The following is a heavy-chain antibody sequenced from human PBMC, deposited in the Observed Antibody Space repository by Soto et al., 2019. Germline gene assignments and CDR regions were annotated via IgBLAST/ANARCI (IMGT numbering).Heavy chain of an antibody. CDR2: IDNYGTGT. D-gene: IGHD4-17*01. J-gene: IGHJ4*02. Sequence: EVLLVESGGGLVQPGGSLRLSCATSGFAFTTFWMHWVRQTPGKGLVWVSRIDNYGTGTVYADSVKGRFTISRDNAKNTLFLQMDSLRAEDTGVYYCTTSPGVYDHYWGQGTLVTVSS. CDR1: GFAFTTFW. CDR3: TTSPGVYDHY. V-gene: IGHV3-74*01.